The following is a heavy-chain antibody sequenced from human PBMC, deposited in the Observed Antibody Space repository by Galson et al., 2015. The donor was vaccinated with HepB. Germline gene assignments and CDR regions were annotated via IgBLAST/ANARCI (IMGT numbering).Heavy chain of an antibody. V-gene: IGHV3-73*01. CDR3: TRYPDDPFPDAFDI. Sequence: SLRLSCAASGFTFSGSAMHWVRQASGKGLEWVGRIRSKANSYATAYAASVKGRFTISRDDSKNTAYLQMNSLKTEDTAVYYCTRYPDDPFPDAFDIWGQGTMVTVSS. J-gene: IGHJ3*02. D-gene: IGHD2-21*01. CDR2: IRSKANSYAT. CDR1: GFTFSGSA.